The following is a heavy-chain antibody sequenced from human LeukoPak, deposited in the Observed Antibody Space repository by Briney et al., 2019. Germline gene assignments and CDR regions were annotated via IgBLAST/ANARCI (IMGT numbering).Heavy chain of an antibody. Sequence: GGSLRLSCAASGFTFSSYSMNWVRQAPGKGLGWVSSISSSSSYIYYAGSGKGRFTISRDKDKTSLYLHMNRLRAEDTAVYYCARDSVAGTDYWGQATLVTVSS. D-gene: IGHD6-19*01. CDR1: GFTFSSYS. CDR3: ARDSVAGTDY. J-gene: IGHJ4*02. CDR2: ISSSSSYI. V-gene: IGHV3-21*01.